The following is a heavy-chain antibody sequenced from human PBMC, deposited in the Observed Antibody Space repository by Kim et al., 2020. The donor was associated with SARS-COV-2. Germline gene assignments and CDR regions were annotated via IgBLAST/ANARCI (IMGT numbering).Heavy chain of an antibody. J-gene: IGHJ4*02. Sequence: SETLSLTCTVSGDSISSYYWSWIRQPAGKGLEWIGRIYYSGTTNYNPSLKSRVTISVDTSKNQFSLKLNSVTAADTAVYYCARYDEKDSSGSRYFDYWVQRTLVTVS. V-gene: IGHV4-4*07. CDR2: IYYSGTT. CDR1: GDSISSYY. CDR3: ARYDEKDSSGSRYFDY. D-gene: IGHD3-22*01.